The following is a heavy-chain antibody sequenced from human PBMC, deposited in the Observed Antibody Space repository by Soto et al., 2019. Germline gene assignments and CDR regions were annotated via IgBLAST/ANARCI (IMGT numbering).Heavy chain of an antibody. CDR1: GYTFRRYA. CDR3: ARAPPYSGASRITYSLDY. V-gene: IGHV1-3*01. J-gene: IGHJ4*02. CDR2: INGGDGGT. Sequence: QVVLLQSGAEMKKPGASLNISCKASGYTFRRYAINWVRQVPGQRLEWIGWINGGDGGTLYSQKVQGRVIIVRDTSTDTAYRDLSGLRAEDTALYYCARAPPYSGASRITYSLDYWGQGSLITFSS. D-gene: IGHD1-26*01.